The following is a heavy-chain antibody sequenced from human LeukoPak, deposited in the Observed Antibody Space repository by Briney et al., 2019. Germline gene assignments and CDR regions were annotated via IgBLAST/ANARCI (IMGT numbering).Heavy chain of an antibody. J-gene: IGHJ4*02. Sequence: ASVKVSCKASGYTFTSYGISWVRQAAGQGLEWMGWISAYNGNTNYAQKLQGRVTMTTDTPTSTAYMELRSLRSDDTAVYYCARGGGIAVAALSDYWGQGTLVTVSS. CDR3: ARGGGIAVAALSDY. V-gene: IGHV1-18*04. D-gene: IGHD6-19*01. CDR1: GYTFTSYG. CDR2: ISAYNGNT.